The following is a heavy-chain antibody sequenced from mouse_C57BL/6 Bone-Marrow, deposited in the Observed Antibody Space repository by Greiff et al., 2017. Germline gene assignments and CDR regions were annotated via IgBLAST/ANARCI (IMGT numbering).Heavy chain of an antibody. CDR3: ARDGGTSRAY. Sequence: DVMLVESGGGLVKPGGSLKLSCAASGFTFSSYAMSWVRQTPEKRLEWVATISDGGSYTYYPDNVKGRFTISRDNAKNNLYLQMSHLKSEDTAMYYCARDGGTSRAYWGQGTLVTVSA. J-gene: IGHJ3*01. CDR2: ISDGGSYT. D-gene: IGHD3-3*01. CDR1: GFTFSSYA. V-gene: IGHV5-4*01.